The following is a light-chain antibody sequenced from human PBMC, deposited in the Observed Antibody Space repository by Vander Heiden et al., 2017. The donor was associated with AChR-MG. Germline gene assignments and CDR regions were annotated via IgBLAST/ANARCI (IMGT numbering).Light chain of an antibody. CDR1: TTDVNGYNY. CDR3: SSYKSSSTYVV. J-gene: IGLJ2*01. CDR2: DVS. Sequence: QSALTQSASVSGSPGQSITISCTGTTTDVNGYNYVSWYQQHPGNAHKLIIDDVSYRPLGVSNRFSGSKSGNTASLTISGLQAEDEADYYCSSYKSSSTYVVFGGGTKLTVL. V-gene: IGLV2-14*03.